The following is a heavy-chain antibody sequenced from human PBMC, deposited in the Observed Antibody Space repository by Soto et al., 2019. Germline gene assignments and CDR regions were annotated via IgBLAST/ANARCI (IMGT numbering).Heavy chain of an antibody. J-gene: IGHJ5*02. CDR1: GGSISSGDYY. CDR3: ARGGVYYYDSSGYSPRLNWFDP. Sequence: SETLSLTCTVSGGSISSGDYYWSWIRQPPGKGLEWIGYIYYSGSTYYNQSLKSRVTISVDTSKNQFSLKLSSVTAAYTAVYYCARGGVYYYDSSGYSPRLNWFDPWGQGTLVTSPQ. D-gene: IGHD3-22*01. CDR2: IYYSGST. V-gene: IGHV4-30-4*01.